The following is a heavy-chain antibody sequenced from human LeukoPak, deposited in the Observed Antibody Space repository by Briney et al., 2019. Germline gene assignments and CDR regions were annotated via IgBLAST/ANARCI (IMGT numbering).Heavy chain of an antibody. CDR3: ARVQAGHRIAARAHAIDY. V-gene: IGHV1-2*02. CDR2: INPNSGGT. CDR1: GYTFTGYY. Sequence: ASVKVSCKASGYTFTGYYMHWVRQAPGQGLEWMGWINPNSGGTNYAQKFQGRVTMTRDTSISTAYMELSRLRSDDTAVYYCARVQAGHRIAARAHAIDYWGQGTLVTVSS. J-gene: IGHJ4*02. D-gene: IGHD6-6*01.